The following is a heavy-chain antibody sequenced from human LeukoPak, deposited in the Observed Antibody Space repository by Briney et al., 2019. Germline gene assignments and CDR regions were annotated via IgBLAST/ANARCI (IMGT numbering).Heavy chain of an antibody. CDR1: GFTFGDYA. J-gene: IGHJ6*03. D-gene: IGHD2-2*02. Sequence: GGSLRLSCTASGFTFGDYAMSWVRQAPGKGLEWVGFIRSKAYGGTTEYAASVKGRFTISRDDSKSIAYLQMNSLKTEDTAVYYCTVVPAAIMGYYYYYMDVWGKRTTVTVSS. CDR2: IRSKAYGGTT. V-gene: IGHV3-49*04. CDR3: TVVPAAIMGYYYYYMDV.